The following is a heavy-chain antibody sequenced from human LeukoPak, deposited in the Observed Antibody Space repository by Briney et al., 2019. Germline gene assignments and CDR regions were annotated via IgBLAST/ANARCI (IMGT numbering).Heavy chain of an antibody. V-gene: IGHV4-39*06. D-gene: IGHD2-8*01. CDR2: IYDSGST. CDR1: GGSIRSSYYY. Sequence: PSETLSLTCTVSGGSIRSSYYYWGWIRQPPGKGLEWIGSIYDSGSTYYNPSLKSRVTISVDTSKNQFPLKLNSVTAADTAVYYCARLMYDPPYYYYGMDVWGQGTTVTVSS. J-gene: IGHJ6*02. CDR3: ARLMYDPPYYYYGMDV.